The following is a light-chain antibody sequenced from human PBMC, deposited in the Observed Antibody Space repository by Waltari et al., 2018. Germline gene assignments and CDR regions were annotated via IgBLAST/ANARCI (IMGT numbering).Light chain of an antibody. Sequence: DIQMTQSPSSLSASVGDRVTITCQASQDISTYLNWYQQKPGKAPKLLFYDASNLETGVPSRFSGSGSGTDFTFTISSLQPEDIATYYCQQYDNRPPTFGPGTKVDIK. CDR1: QDISTY. J-gene: IGKJ3*01. V-gene: IGKV1-33*01. CDR3: QQYDNRPPT. CDR2: DAS.